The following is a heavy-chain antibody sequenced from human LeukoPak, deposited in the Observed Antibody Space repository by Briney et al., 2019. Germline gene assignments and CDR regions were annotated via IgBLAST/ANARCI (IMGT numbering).Heavy chain of an antibody. CDR3: ANSPKSRQQFRDPGFDY. CDR2: ISGSGGRT. J-gene: IGHJ4*02. D-gene: IGHD2-21*02. Sequence: GGSLRLSCAASGFTFSSFAMSWVRQAPGKGLEWVSAISGSGGRTYYADSVKGRFPLSRHHSKITVYLKINTLKAGDTAVYYLANSPKSRQQFRDPGFDYWGQGTLVTVSS. V-gene: IGHV3-23*01. CDR1: GFTFSSFA.